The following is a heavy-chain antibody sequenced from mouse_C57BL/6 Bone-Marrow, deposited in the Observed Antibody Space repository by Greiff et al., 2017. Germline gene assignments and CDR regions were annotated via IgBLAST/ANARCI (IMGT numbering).Heavy chain of an antibody. J-gene: IGHJ2*01. V-gene: IGHV1-69*01. CDR1: GYTFTSYW. D-gene: IGHD1-1*01. Sequence: QVQLKQPGAELVMPGASVKLSCKASGYTFTSYWMHWVKQRPGQGLEWIGEIDPSDSYTNYNQKFKGKSTLTVDKSSSTAYMQLSSLTSEDSAVYYCARSTTVVATDYFDYWGQGTTLTVSS. CDR2: IDPSDSYT. CDR3: ARSTTVVATDYFDY.